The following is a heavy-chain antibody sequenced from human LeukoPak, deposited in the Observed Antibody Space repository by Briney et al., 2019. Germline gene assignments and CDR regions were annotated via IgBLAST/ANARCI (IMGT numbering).Heavy chain of an antibody. D-gene: IGHD3-10*01. CDR3: ARGTVRYPDY. J-gene: IGHJ4*02. CDR1: GFTFSNYG. CDR2: IWYDGSYK. V-gene: IGHV3-33*01. Sequence: GGSLRLSCAASGFTFSNYGMHWVRQAPGEGLEWVAVIWYDGSYKYYADSVKGRFTVSRDNSKNTLYLQMISLRAEDTAVYYCARGTVRYPDYWGQGTLVTVSS.